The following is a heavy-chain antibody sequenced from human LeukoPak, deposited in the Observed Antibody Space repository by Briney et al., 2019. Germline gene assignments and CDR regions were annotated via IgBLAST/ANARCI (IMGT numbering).Heavy chain of an antibody. CDR3: AKASGGYFTQFDY. Sequence: GGSLRLSCAASGFTFSSYAMSWVRQAPGKGLEWVSAISGSGGSTYYADSVKGRFTISRDNSKNTLYLQMSSLRAEDTAVYYCAKASGGYFTQFDYWGQGTLVTVSS. J-gene: IGHJ4*02. CDR1: GFTFSSYA. V-gene: IGHV3-23*01. D-gene: IGHD3-22*01. CDR2: ISGSGGST.